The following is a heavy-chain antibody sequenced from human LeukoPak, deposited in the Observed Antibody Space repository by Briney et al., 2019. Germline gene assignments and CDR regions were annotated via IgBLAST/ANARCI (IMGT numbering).Heavy chain of an antibody. CDR1: GFTFSSYS. Sequence: PGGSLRLSCAASGFTFSSYSMNWVRQAPGKGLEWVSSISSSSSYIYYADSVKGRFTISRDNAKNSLYLQMNGLRAEDTAVYYCARDIYGSGSYYAYWGQGTLVTVSS. CDR2: ISSSSSYI. D-gene: IGHD3-10*01. J-gene: IGHJ4*02. CDR3: ARDIYGSGSYYAY. V-gene: IGHV3-21*01.